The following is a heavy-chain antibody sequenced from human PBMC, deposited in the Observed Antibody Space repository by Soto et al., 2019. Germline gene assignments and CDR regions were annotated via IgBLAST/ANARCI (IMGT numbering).Heavy chain of an antibody. D-gene: IGHD2-21*02. Sequence: PGGSLRLSCAASGFTFFSYEMNWVRQAPGKGLEWVSYISSSGSTIYYADSVKGRSTISRDNAKNSLYLQMNSLRAEDTAVYYCARGEGRIVVVTAIHAFDIWGQGTMVTVTS. CDR3: ARGEGRIVVVTAIHAFDI. CDR2: ISSSGSTI. V-gene: IGHV3-48*03. J-gene: IGHJ3*02. CDR1: GFTFFSYE.